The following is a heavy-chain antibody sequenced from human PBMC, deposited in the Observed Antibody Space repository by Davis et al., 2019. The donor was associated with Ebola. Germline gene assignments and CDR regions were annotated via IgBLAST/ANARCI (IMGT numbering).Heavy chain of an antibody. CDR1: GFTFSSYS. V-gene: IGHV3-48*04. J-gene: IGHJ6*03. Sequence: GESLKISCAASGFTFSSYSMNWVRQAPGKGLEWVSYISRSSSTIYYADSVKGRFTISRDNAKNSLYLQMNSLRAEDTAVYYCARVHYYYYYMDVWGKGTTVTVSS. CDR3: ARVHYYYYYMDV. CDR2: ISRSSSTI.